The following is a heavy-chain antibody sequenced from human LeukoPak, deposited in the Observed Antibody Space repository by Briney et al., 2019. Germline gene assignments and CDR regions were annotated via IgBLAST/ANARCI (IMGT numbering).Heavy chain of an antibody. D-gene: IGHD4-17*01. Sequence: GGSLRLSCAASGFTVSSNYMSWVRQAPGKGLEWVSVIYSGGSTYYADSMKGRLTISRHNSKNTLYLQMNSLRAEDTAVYYCARGNSTVWYFDYWGQGTLVTVSS. J-gene: IGHJ4*02. CDR1: GFTVSSNY. CDR3: ARGNSTVWYFDY. V-gene: IGHV3-66*01. CDR2: IYSGGST.